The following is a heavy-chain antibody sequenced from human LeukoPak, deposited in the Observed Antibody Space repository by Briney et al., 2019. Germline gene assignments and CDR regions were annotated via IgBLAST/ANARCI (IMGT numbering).Heavy chain of an antibody. J-gene: IGHJ4*02. D-gene: IGHD1-26*01. CDR1: GYTFTGYY. CDR3: ARDGFAGRVGALPRDY. CDR2: INPNSGGT. V-gene: IGHV1-2*02. Sequence: GASVKVSFKASGYTFTGYYMHWVRQAPGQGLEWMGWINPNSGGTNYAQKFQGRVTMTRDTSISTAYMELSRLRSDDTAVYYCARDGFAGRVGALPRDYWGQGTLVTVSS.